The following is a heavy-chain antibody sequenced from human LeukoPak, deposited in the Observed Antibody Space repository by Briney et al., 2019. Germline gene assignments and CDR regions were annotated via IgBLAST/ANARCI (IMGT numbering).Heavy chain of an antibody. CDR2: IYSGGST. D-gene: IGHD3-3*01. Sequence: PGGSLRLSCAASGFTVSSNYMSWVRQAPGKGLEWASVIYSGGSTYYADSVKGRCTISRDNSKNTLYFQMNSLRAEDTAVYYCARGNPYYDFWSGYSTGWYFDLWGRGTLVTVSS. CDR1: GFTVSSNY. CDR3: ARGNPYYDFWSGYSTGWYFDL. V-gene: IGHV3-53*01. J-gene: IGHJ2*01.